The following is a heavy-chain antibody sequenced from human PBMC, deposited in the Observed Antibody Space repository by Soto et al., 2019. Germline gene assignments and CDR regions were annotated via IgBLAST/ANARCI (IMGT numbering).Heavy chain of an antibody. V-gene: IGHV3-23*01. CDR2: ITGGGGGT. D-gene: IGHD2-2*01. CDR3: AKGSGSARPYYFDY. J-gene: IGHJ4*02. Sequence: EVQLLESGGGLVQPGGSLRLSCAASGFTFSISAMSWVRRAPGEGLEWVSAITGGGGGTYYADSVKGRFTISRDNSKNTLYLQMNSLRAEDTAVYYCAKGSGSARPYYFDYWGQGTLVTVSS. CDR1: GFTFSISA.